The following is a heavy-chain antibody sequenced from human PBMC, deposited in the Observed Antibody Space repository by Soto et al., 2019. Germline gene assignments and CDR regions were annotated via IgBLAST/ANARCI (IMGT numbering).Heavy chain of an antibody. CDR2: IDPSDSYT. CDR1: GYSFTSYW. V-gene: IGHV5-10-1*01. Sequence: HGESLKISCKGSGYSFTSYWISWVRQMPGKGLEWMGRIDPSDSYTNYSPSFQGHVTISADKSISTAYLQWSSLKASDTAMYYCARHAIAVAGTEDYYYGMDVWGQGTTVTVSS. J-gene: IGHJ6*02. CDR3: ARHAIAVAGTEDYYYGMDV. D-gene: IGHD6-19*01.